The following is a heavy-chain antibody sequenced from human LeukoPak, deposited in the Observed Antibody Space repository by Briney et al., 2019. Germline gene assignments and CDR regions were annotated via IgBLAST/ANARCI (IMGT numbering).Heavy chain of an antibody. J-gene: IGHJ4*02. CDR1: GFTFDNYA. Sequence: GGSLRLSCVASGFTFDNYAMHWVRQAPGKGLEWVSLISGDGGSTYYADSVKGRFTISRDNSKNSLYLQMNSLRSEDTALYYCAKVETIFGVVTEDYWGQGTLVTVSS. CDR2: ISGDGGST. CDR3: AKVETIFGVVTEDY. V-gene: IGHV3-43*02. D-gene: IGHD3-3*01.